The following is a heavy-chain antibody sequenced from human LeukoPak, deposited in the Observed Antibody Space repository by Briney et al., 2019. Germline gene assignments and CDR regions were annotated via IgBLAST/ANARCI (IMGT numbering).Heavy chain of an antibody. J-gene: IGHJ6*02. Sequence: ASVKVSCKASGGTFSSYAISWVRQAPGQGLEWMGGIIPIFGTANYAQKFQGRVTITADESTSTAYMELSSLRSEDTAVYYCAREAAGGYYGMDVRGQGTTVTVSS. D-gene: IGHD1-14*01. V-gene: IGHV1-69*13. CDR1: GGTFSSYA. CDR2: IIPIFGTA. CDR3: AREAAGGYYGMDV.